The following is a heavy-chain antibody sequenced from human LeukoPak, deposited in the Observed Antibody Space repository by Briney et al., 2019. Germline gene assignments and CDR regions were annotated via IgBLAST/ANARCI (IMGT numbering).Heavy chain of an antibody. V-gene: IGHV4-59*01. CDR1: GGSISSYY. Sequence: PSETLSLTCTVSGGSISSYYWSWIRQPPGKGLEWIGYTYYSGSTNYNPSLKSRVTISVDTSKNQFSLKLSSVTAADTAVYYCARVPGRSSSWTLDYWGQGTLVTVSS. D-gene: IGHD6-13*01. CDR2: TYYSGST. CDR3: ARVPGRSSSWTLDY. J-gene: IGHJ4*02.